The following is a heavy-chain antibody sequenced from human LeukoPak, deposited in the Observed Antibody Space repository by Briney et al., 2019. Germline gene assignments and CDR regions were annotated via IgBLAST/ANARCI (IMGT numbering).Heavy chain of an antibody. V-gene: IGHV1-8*01. CDR1: GYTFTSYD. CDR2: MNPNSGNT. Sequence: ASVKVSCKASGYTFTSYDVNWVRQATGQGLEWMGWMNPNSGNTGYAQKFQGRVTITADESTSTAYMELSSLRSEDTAVYYCASRAGAMGNFDYWGQGTLVTVSS. D-gene: IGHD5-18*01. J-gene: IGHJ4*02. CDR3: ASRAGAMGNFDY.